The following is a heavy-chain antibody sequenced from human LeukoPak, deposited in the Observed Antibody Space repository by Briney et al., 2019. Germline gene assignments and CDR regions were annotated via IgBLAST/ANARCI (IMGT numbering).Heavy chain of an antibody. J-gene: IGHJ4*02. V-gene: IGHV3-11*01. Sequence: GGSLRLSCAASGFTFSDYYMRWIRQAPGKGLEWVSYISSSGSNIYYADSVKGRFTISRDNAKNSLYLQMNSLRAVDTAVYYCARGESRVRGAIDYWGEGTLVTVSS. CDR2: ISSSGSNI. D-gene: IGHD3-10*01. CDR1: GFTFSDYY. CDR3: ARGESRVRGAIDY.